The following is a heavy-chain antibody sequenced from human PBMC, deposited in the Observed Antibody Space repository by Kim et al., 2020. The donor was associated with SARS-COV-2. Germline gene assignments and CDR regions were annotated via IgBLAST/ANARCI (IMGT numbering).Heavy chain of an antibody. V-gene: IGHV4-34*01. CDR1: GGSFSGYY. CDR2: INHSGST. J-gene: IGHJ6*02. Sequence: SETLSLTCAVYGGSFSGYYWSWIRQPPGKGLEWIGEINHSGSTNYNPSLKSRVTISVDTSKNQFSLKLSSVTTADTAVYYCATLAARRGMDVWGQGTTVTVSS. D-gene: IGHD6-6*01. CDR3: ATLAARRGMDV.